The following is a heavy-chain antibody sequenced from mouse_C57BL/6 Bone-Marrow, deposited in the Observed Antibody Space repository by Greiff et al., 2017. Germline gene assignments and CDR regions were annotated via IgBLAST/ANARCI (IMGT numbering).Heavy chain of an antibody. V-gene: IGHV1-15*01. D-gene: IGHD1-1*01. CDR2: IDPETGGT. CDR3: TRDYGSNFDY. J-gene: IGHJ2*01. Sequence: VQLQQSGAGLVRPGASVTLSCTASGFTFTDYDMNWVRQTPVHGLEWIGAIDPETGGTAYNQQSKGKGILTAAKSSSTAYMELRSLTVEESAVYYCTRDYGSNFDYWGQGTTLTVSS. CDR1: GFTFTDYD.